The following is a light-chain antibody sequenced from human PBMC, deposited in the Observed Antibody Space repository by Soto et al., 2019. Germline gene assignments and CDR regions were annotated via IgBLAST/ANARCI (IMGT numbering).Light chain of an antibody. CDR2: GAS. V-gene: IGKV3-20*01. CDR1: QSVSNY. CDR3: QQYGSSGT. J-gene: IGKJ1*01. Sequence: EVGLAQYPATLYLPTGERATISCWASQSVSNYFVWYQQKPGQAPRLLIYGASNRATGIPDRFSGSGSGTDFTLTISRLEPEDFAVYYCQQYGSSGTFGQGSKVDIK.